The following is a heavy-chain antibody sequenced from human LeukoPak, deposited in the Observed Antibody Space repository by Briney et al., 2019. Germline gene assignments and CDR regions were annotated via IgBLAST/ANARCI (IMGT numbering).Heavy chain of an antibody. CDR2: IKSKTDGGTT. CDR3: TTAVVVPAASYYYYYYGMDV. CDR1: GFTFSNAW. J-gene: IGHJ6*02. V-gene: IGHV3-15*01. Sequence: GGSLRLSCAASGFTFSNAWMNWVRQAPGKGLEWVGRIKSKTDGGTTDYAAPVKGRFTISRDDSKNTLYLQMNGLKTEDTAVYYCTTAVVVPAASYYYYYYGMDVWGQGTTVTVSS. D-gene: IGHD2-2*01.